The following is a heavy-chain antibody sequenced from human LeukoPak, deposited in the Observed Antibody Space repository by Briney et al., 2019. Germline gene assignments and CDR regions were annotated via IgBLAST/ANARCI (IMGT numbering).Heavy chain of an antibody. CDR3: AKDCGDLLLYANDAFDI. D-gene: IGHD2-2*02. V-gene: IGHV3-30*02. Sequence: GGSLRLSCAASGFTFSSYGMHWVRQAPGKGLEWVALIRYDGNDKYYAASVKGRFTISRDNSKNTLYLQMNSLRAEDTAVYYCAKDCGDLLLYANDAFDIWGQGTLVTVSS. CDR2: IRYDGNDK. CDR1: GFTFSSYG. J-gene: IGHJ3*02.